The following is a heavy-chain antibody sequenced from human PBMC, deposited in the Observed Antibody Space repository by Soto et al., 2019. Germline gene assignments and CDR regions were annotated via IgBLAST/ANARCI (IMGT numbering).Heavy chain of an antibody. D-gene: IGHD3-10*01. CDR2: INVYNGNT. Sequence: QVQLVQSGAEVKKPGASVKVSCKASGYTFTSYGISWVRQAPGQGLEWMGWINVYNGNTKYAQKLQGRVTMTTDTSTSTAYLDLRSLRSDDTAGYFCARDTSRGEYDYWGQGTLVTVSS. J-gene: IGHJ4*02. CDR1: GYTFTSYG. V-gene: IGHV1-18*01. CDR3: ARDTSRGEYDY.